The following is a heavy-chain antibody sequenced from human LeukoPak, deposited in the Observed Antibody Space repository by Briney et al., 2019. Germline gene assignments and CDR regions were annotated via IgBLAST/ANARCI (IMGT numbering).Heavy chain of an antibody. Sequence: GGSLRLSCAASGFTFSNAWMSWVRQAPGKGLGWVGRIKSKTDGGTTDYAAPVKGRFTTSRDDSKNTLYLQMNSLKTEDTAVYYCTTDTVAGTYTLDYWGQGTLVTVSS. CDR3: TTDTVAGTYTLDY. CDR2: IKSKTDGGTT. V-gene: IGHV3-15*01. D-gene: IGHD6-19*01. CDR1: GFTFSNAW. J-gene: IGHJ4*02.